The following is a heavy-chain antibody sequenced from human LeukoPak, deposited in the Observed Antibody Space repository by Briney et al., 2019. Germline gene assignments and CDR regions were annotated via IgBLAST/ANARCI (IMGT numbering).Heavy chain of an antibody. J-gene: IGHJ4*02. CDR2: IHSGGST. CDR3: AKYAVGQWLVDY. Sequence: PGGSLRLSCAASGFTVSANYMSWVRQAPGKGLEWVSVIHSGGSTYYADSVKGRFTISRHNSQNTVYLQMNSLTAEDTAVYFCAKYAVGQWLVDYWGQGTLVTVSS. D-gene: IGHD6-19*01. V-gene: IGHV3-53*04. CDR1: GFTVSANY.